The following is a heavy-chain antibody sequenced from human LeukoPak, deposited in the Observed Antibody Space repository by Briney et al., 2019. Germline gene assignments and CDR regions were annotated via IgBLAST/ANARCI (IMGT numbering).Heavy chain of an antibody. CDR2: ISSSGTTT. Sequence: GGSLRLSCAASGFTFSAYYMSWIRQAPGKGLEWVSFISSSGTTTYHADSMKGRFTISRDNAKNSLYLQMNSLRAEDTAVYYCAREFATMVRGVIYPTHDYWGQGTLVTVSS. CDR1: GFTFSAYY. CDR3: AREFATMVRGVIYPTHDY. J-gene: IGHJ4*02. V-gene: IGHV3-11*04. D-gene: IGHD3-10*01.